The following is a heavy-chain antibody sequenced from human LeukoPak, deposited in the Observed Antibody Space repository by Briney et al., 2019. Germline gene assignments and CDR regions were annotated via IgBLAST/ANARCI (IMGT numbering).Heavy chain of an antibody. J-gene: IGHJ4*02. Sequence: SETLSLTCAVYGGSFSGYYWSWICQPPGKGLEWIGEINHSGSTNYNPSLKSRVTISVDTSKNQFSLKLSSVTAADTAVYYCARREDYYGSGSYYNVPFDYWGQGTLVTVSS. CDR1: GGSFSGYY. V-gene: IGHV4-34*01. CDR2: INHSGST. D-gene: IGHD3-10*01. CDR3: ARREDYYGSGSYYNVPFDY.